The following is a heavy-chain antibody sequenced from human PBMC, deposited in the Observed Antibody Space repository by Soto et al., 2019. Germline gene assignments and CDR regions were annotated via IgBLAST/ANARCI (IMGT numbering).Heavy chain of an antibody. Sequence: QVQLKQSGAEVEKPGASVKLSCKASGYTLPSYYIHWVRQAPGQGLDWMGMTNPSTGVTTYAQEFQARLTLTKDPTTRGSTSTFSMQLSGLRADDTAVYYCVRRDFGDYHYFDYWGQGTLVTISS. CDR1: GYTLPSYY. CDR2: TNPSTGVT. J-gene: IGHJ4*02. D-gene: IGHD4-17*01. V-gene: IGHV1-46*01. CDR3: VRRDFGDYHYFDY.